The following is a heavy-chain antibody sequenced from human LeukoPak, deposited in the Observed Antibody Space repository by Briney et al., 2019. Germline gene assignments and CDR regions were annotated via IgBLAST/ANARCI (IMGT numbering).Heavy chain of an antibody. V-gene: IGHV3-30*01. CDR3: ARPQAYYFDY. CDR2: ISYEGSKK. Sequence: GGSLRLSCAAPGFSFSSYAIHWVRQAPGKGLEWVAAISYEGSKKYYADSVKGRFTISRDNSKNTLYLQMDSLRSEDTAVYYCARPQAYYFDYWGQGTLVTVSS. J-gene: IGHJ4*02. CDR1: GFSFSSYA.